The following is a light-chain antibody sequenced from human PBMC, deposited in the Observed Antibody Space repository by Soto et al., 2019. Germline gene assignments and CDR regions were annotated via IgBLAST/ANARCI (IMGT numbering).Light chain of an antibody. CDR2: EDI. CDR1: SSDIGRYNL. J-gene: IGLJ2*01. V-gene: IGLV2-23*01. Sequence: QSALTQPASVSGSPGQSITISCTGTSSDIGRYNLVSWYQQHPGKAPKLIIYEDIERPSGVSDRFSGSKSGNTASLTISGLQTEDEADYYCCSYAGGASVVFGGGPKLTLL. CDR3: CSYAGGASVV.